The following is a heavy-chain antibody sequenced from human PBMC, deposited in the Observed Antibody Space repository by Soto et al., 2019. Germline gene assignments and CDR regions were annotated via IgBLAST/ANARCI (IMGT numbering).Heavy chain of an antibody. Sequence: KRTGASVKVSCKASGYTFTSYDINWVRQATGQGLEWMGWINPNRGNTGFAQMFQGRVTMTRNTSISTAYMELSSLRSEDTAVYYFARVISLEWLLYTYYYMDVWGKGTTVTVSS. J-gene: IGHJ6*03. CDR1: GYTFTSYD. V-gene: IGHV1-8*01. D-gene: IGHD3-3*01. CDR3: ARVISLEWLLYTYYYMDV. CDR2: INPNRGNT.